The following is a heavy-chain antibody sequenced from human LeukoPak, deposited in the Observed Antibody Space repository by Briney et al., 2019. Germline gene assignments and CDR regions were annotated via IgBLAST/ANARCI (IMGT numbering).Heavy chain of an antibody. J-gene: IGHJ2*01. CDR1: GFTFSSYA. D-gene: IGHD4-17*01. V-gene: IGHV3-23*01. CDR2: ISGSGGST. Sequence: PGGSLRLSCAASGFTFSSYAMSWVRQAPGKGLEWVSAISGSGGSTYYADSVKGRFTISRDNSKNTLYLQMTSLRAEDTAVYYCATTVTKVLSWYFDLWGRGTLVTVSS. CDR3: ATTVTKVLSWYFDL.